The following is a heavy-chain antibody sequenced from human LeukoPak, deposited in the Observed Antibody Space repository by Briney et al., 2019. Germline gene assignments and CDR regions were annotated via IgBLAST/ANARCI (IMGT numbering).Heavy chain of an antibody. CDR2: INHSGST. CDR1: GESFSDFY. J-gene: IGHJ5*02. V-gene: IGHV4-34*01. Sequence: PSETLSLTCAVYGESFSDFYWSWIRQPPGKGLEWIGEINHSGSTNYNPSLKTRVTISVDTSKNQFSLKLNSVTAADTAVYYCARVDHYDFWVFPWGQGTLVTVSS. CDR3: ARVDHYDFWVFP. D-gene: IGHD3-3*01.